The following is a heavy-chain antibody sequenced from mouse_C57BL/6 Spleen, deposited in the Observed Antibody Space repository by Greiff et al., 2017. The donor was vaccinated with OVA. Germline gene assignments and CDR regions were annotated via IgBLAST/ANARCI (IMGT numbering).Heavy chain of an antibody. CDR2: IHPNSGST. CDR1: GYTFTSYW. D-gene: IGHD2-4*01. V-gene: IGHV1-64*01. Sequence: QVQLKQPGAELVKPGASVKLSCKASGYTFTSYWMHWVKQRPGQGLEWIGMIHPNSGSTNYNEKFKSKATLTVDKSSSTAYMQLSSLTSEDSAVYYCARNYDYLYYAMDYWGQGTSVTVSS. J-gene: IGHJ4*01. CDR3: ARNYDYLYYAMDY.